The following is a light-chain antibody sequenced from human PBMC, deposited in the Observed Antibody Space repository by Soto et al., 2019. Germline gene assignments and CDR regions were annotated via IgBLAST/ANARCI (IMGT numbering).Light chain of an antibody. Sequence: QSVLTQPPSASGTPGQRVTSSCSGSGSNIGSNTVNWYQQLPGTAPKLLISSNNQRPSGVPDRFSGSKSGTSASLAISGLQSEDEADYYCAAWDDSLNGWVFGGGTKVTVL. CDR2: SNN. J-gene: IGLJ3*02. V-gene: IGLV1-44*01. CDR3: AAWDDSLNGWV. CDR1: GSNIGSNT.